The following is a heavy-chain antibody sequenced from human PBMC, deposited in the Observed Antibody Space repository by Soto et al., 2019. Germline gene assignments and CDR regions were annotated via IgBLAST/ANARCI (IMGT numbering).Heavy chain of an antibody. D-gene: IGHD1-1*01. Sequence: GSLRLSCAASGFIFSRYGIHWVRQAPGKGLEWVAVISYDGINKYYSDSVKGRFTISRDNSKNTLYLQMNSLRAEDTAVYYCAKSVYNWNDGFFDYWGQGTLVTVSS. CDR3: AKSVYNWNDGFFDY. V-gene: IGHV3-30*18. CDR2: ISYDGINK. J-gene: IGHJ4*02. CDR1: GFIFSRYG.